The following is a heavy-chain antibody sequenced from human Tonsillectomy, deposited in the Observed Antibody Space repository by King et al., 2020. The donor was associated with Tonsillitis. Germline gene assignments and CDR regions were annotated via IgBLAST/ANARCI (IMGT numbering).Heavy chain of an antibody. V-gene: IGHV5-51*01. CDR1: GYSFATYW. D-gene: IGHD1-1*01. Sequence: QLVQSGAEVKKPGESLKISCKASGYSFATYWIGWVRQMPGKGLEWMGIIWPGDSETRYSPSFQGQVTISADKSITPAYLHWRSLKASATAMYYCATLPTNRVETSGLLDYWGQGTLVTVSS. J-gene: IGHJ4*02. CDR2: IWPGDSET. CDR3: ATLPTNRVETSGLLDY.